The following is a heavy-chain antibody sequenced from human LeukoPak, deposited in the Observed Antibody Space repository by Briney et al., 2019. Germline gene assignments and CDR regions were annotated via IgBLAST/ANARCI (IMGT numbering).Heavy chain of an antibody. D-gene: IGHD6-19*01. CDR3: ARDYSSGWYKGDAFDI. Sequence: ASVKVSCKASGYTFTSYDINWVRQATGQGLEWMGWMNPNSGNTGYAQKFQGRVTMTRNTSISTAYMELSSLRSEDTAVYYCARDYSSGWYKGDAFDIWGQGTMVTVSS. J-gene: IGHJ3*02. V-gene: IGHV1-8*01. CDR2: MNPNSGNT. CDR1: GYTFTSYD.